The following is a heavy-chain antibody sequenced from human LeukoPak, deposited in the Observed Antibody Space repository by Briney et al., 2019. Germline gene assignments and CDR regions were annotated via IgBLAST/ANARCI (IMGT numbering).Heavy chain of an antibody. CDR3: ARESTSWYFDL. D-gene: IGHD2-2*01. V-gene: IGHV3-23*01. Sequence: GGSLRLSCAASGFSFSNYAMSWVRQPPGKGLEWVSGLSGSGGKTYYADSVKGRFTISRDNSRDTLYLQMNSLRAEDTAVYYCARESTSWYFDLWGRGTLVTVSS. J-gene: IGHJ2*01. CDR1: GFSFSNYA. CDR2: LSGSGGKT.